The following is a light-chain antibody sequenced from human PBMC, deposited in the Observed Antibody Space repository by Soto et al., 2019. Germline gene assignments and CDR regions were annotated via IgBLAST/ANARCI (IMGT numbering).Light chain of an antibody. CDR1: SSDVGGYNY. CDR3: SSYAGVNSLL. CDR2: EVS. J-gene: IGLJ2*01. Sequence: QSALTQPPSASASPGQSVTISCTGTSSDVGGYNYVSWYQQHPGKAPKLVISEVSKRPSGVPDRFSGSKSGNTASLTVSGLQAEDEADYFCSSYAGVNSLLFGGGTKLTVL. V-gene: IGLV2-8*01.